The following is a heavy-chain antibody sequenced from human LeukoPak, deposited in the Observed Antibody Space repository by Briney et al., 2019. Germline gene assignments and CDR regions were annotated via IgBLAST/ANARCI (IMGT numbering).Heavy chain of an antibody. Sequence: GASVKVSCKASGGTFSSYAISWVRQAPGQGLEWMGGIIPIFGTANYAQKFQGRVTITADESTSTAYMELSSLRSEDTAVYYCARQYQPLINWFDPWGQGTLVTVFS. J-gene: IGHJ5*02. CDR1: GGTFSSYA. CDR2: IIPIFGTA. CDR3: ARQYQPLINWFDP. D-gene: IGHD2-2*01. V-gene: IGHV1-69*13.